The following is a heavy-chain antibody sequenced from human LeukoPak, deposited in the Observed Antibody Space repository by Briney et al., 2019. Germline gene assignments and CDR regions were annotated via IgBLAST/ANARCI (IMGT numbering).Heavy chain of an antibody. D-gene: IGHD3-10*01. J-gene: IGHJ5*02. Sequence: GGSLRLSCAASGFTLSDYNMNWIREAPEEGLGMVAYISRRGDKIDYADSVKGRFTISRDNANNSLYLQMNSLRAEDTAVYYCVREDSSGSYFWFDPWGKGTLVTVSS. V-gene: IGHV3-11*04. CDR3: VREDSSGSYFWFDP. CDR1: GFTLSDYN. CDR2: ISRRGDKI.